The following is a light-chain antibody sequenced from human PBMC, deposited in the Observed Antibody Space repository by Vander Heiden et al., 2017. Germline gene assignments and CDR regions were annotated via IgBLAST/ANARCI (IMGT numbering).Light chain of an antibody. CDR1: SSNGGGYNY. V-gene: IGLV2-11*01. Sequence: QSALTQPRSVSGSPGQSVPISCTGTSSNGGGYNYVSWYQQHPGKAPKLIIYDVSKRPSGVPDRFSGSKSGNTASLTISGLQAEDEADYYCCSYAGSYSFVVLGGGTKLTVL. CDR3: CSYAGSYSFVV. CDR2: DVS. J-gene: IGLJ2*01.